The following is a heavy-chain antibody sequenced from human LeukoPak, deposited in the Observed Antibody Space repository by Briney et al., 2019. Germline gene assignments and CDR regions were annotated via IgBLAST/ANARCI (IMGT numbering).Heavy chain of an antibody. CDR2: MSNSGENT. CDR3: AKGGASVTRYVDY. CDR1: GFTFSSYS. Sequence: GGSLRLSCAASGFTFSSYSMQWVRQTPGKGLEWVGIMSNSGENTFYGEAVKGRFTISRDNSQNTLYLEMNSLRPEDTAVYYCAKGGASVTRYVDYWGQGTLVTVSS. V-gene: IGHV3-30*18. D-gene: IGHD4-17*01. J-gene: IGHJ4*02.